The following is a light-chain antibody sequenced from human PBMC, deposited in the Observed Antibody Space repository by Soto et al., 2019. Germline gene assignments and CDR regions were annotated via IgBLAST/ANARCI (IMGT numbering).Light chain of an antibody. CDR3: QQASSFPFT. J-gene: IGKJ4*01. V-gene: IGKV1-12*01. Sequence: DIQMTQSPSSLAASVGDRVTITCRASQVMSSWLVWYQQKPGHAPKLLIYAATNLQSGVPSRFSGSASGTEFTLTISNVQPKDFATYYCQQASSFPFTFGGGTEVQIK. CDR1: QVMSSW. CDR2: AAT.